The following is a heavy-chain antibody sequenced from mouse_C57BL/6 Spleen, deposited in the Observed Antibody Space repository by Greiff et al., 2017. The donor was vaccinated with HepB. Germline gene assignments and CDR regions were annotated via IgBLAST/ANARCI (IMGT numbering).Heavy chain of an antibody. V-gene: IGHV3-8*01. D-gene: IGHD1-1*01. CDR2: ISYSGST. J-gene: IGHJ2*01. CDR1: GYSITSDY. CDR3: ARYRPYYYGSSYGYFDY. Sequence: EVKLMESGPGLAKPSQTLSLTCSVTGYSITSDYWNWIRKFPGNKLEYMGYISYSGSTYYNPSLKSRISITRDTSKNQYYLQLNSVTTEDTATYYCARYRPYYYGSSYGYFDYWGQGTTRTVSS.